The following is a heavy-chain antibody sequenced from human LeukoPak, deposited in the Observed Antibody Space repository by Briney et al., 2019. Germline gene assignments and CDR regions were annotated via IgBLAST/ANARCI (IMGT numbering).Heavy chain of an antibody. J-gene: IGHJ6*03. CDR1: GGSISSYY. V-gene: IGHV4-34*01. D-gene: IGHD4-11*01. CDR2: INHSGNT. Sequence: KPSETLSLTCTVSGGSISSYYWSWIRQSPGKGLEWIGEINHSGNTNYNPSLKSRVTISVDTSKNQFSLKLSSVTAADTAVYYCATSLTTVTHYYYYMDVWGKGTTVTISS. CDR3: ATSLTTVTHYYYYMDV.